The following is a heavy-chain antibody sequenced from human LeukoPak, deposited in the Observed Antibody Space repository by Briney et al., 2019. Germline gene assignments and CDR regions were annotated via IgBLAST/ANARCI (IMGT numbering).Heavy chain of an antibody. J-gene: IGHJ4*02. CDR3: ARVTMVGATTLDY. CDR1: GGTFSSYA. CDR2: IIPILGIA. Sequence: SVKVSCKASGGTFSSYAISWVRQAPGQGLEWMGRIIPILGIANYAQKFQGRVTITADKSTSTAYMELSSLRSEDTAVYYCARVTMVGATTLDYWGQGTLVTVSS. V-gene: IGHV1-69*04. D-gene: IGHD1-26*01.